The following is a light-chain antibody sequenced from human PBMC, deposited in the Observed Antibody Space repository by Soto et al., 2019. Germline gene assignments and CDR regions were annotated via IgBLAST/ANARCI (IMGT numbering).Light chain of an antibody. V-gene: IGKV1-5*03. J-gene: IGKJ4*01. CDR3: RQYNSYSLT. CDR2: KAS. Sequence: EIQISQSPPPLHGYVVEIVTINCWASQTISSWLAWYQQKPGKAPKLLIYKASSLESGVSSRFSGSGSGTEFTFAISSLQPDDFATYYCRQYNSYSLTFGGGTKVDVK. CDR1: QTISSW.